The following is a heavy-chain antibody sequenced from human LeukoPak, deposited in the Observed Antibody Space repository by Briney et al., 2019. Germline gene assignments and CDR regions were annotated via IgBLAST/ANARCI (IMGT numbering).Heavy chain of an antibody. Sequence: PGGSLRLSCGASGFTFSSYAMSWVRQAPGKGLEWVSGISGSGGSAYYADSVKGRFTISRDNSKNTLYLQMNSLRAEDTAVYYCAKSSGYCSSTSCQRFYFDYWGQGTLATVSS. J-gene: IGHJ4*02. D-gene: IGHD2-2*03. CDR3: AKSSGYCSSTSCQRFYFDY. V-gene: IGHV3-23*01. CDR2: ISGSGGSA. CDR1: GFTFSSYA.